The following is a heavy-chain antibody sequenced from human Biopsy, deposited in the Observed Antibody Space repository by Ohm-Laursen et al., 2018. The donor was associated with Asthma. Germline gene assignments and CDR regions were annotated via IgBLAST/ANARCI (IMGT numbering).Heavy chain of an antibody. CDR1: GFTFHNYV. CDR3: ARTFHFWSPYHAGHYQL. D-gene: IGHD3-3*02. Sequence: SLRLSCSASGFTFHNYVMHWVRQAPGKGLEWVAVGGSYYDGGLKYYADSVNGRFTVSRDDSKNTLYLQMNSLRAEDTAVYYCARTFHFWSPYHAGHYQLWGQGTLVTVSS. CDR2: GGSYYDGGLK. V-gene: IGHV3-30-3*01. J-gene: IGHJ1*01.